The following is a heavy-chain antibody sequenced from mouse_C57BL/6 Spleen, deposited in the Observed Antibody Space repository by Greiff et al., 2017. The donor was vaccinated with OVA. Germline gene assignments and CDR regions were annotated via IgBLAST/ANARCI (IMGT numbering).Heavy chain of an antibody. J-gene: IGHJ2*01. V-gene: IGHV1-61*01. CDR3: ARHGYYVDY. CDR2: IYPSDSET. CDR1: GYTFTSYW. Sequence: QVQLQQPGAELVRPGSSVKLSCKASGYTFTSYWMDWVKQRPGQGLEWIGNIYPSDSETHYNQKFKDKATLTVAKSSSTAYMQLSSLTSEDSAVYNCARHGYYVDYWGQGTTLTVSS. D-gene: IGHD2-2*01.